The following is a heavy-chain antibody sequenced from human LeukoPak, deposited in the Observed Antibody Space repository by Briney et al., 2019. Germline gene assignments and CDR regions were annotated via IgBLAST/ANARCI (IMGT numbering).Heavy chain of an antibody. Sequence: GGSLRLSCAASGFTFSSYCMHWVRQAPGKGLEWVAFIRYDGSNKYYADSVKGRFTISRANSKNTLYLQMNSLRAEATDVYYCAKDLVQGPYYMDVWGKGTPVTVSS. J-gene: IGHJ6*03. V-gene: IGHV3-30*02. CDR2: IRYDGSNK. D-gene: IGHD4/OR15-4a*01. CDR1: GFTFSSYC. CDR3: AKDLVQGPYYMDV.